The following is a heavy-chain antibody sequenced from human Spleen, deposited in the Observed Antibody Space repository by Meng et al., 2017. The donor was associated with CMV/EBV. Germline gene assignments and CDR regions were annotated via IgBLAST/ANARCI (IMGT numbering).Heavy chain of an antibody. J-gene: IGHJ3*02. CDR1: GFTFNNFA. Sequence: GGPLRLSCAASGFTFNNFAMNWVRQAPGKGLEWVALIRYDGTNKYYADSVKGRFTISRDNSKDTLYLHMTSLRAEDTAVYYCAKSSIILPVSPFDTWGQGTMVTVSS. D-gene: IGHD2/OR15-2a*01. CDR2: IRYDGTNK. V-gene: IGHV3-30*02. CDR3: AKSSIILPVSPFDT.